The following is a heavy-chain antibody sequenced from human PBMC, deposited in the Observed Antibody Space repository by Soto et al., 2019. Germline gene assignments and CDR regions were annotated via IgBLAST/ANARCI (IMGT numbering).Heavy chain of an antibody. J-gene: IGHJ4*02. CDR3: ARHGAWAPLD. D-gene: IGHD3-16*01. Sequence: QLQLQESGPGLVKPSETLSLTCTVSGDSISSSNHYWAWVRQPPGKGLEWIVRTYLRGNTFYSPSLRGRVTISVDTSMNQFSLKVNSVTAADTAVYFCARHGAWAPLDWGQGILVTVSS. CDR2: TYLRGNT. V-gene: IGHV4-39*01. CDR1: GDSISSSNHY.